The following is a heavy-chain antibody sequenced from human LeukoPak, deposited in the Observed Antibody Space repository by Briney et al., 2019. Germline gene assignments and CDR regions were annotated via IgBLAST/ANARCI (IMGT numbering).Heavy chain of an antibody. CDR1: GFTFSSYW. V-gene: IGHV3-74*01. D-gene: IGHD3-22*01. CDR3: ARDLGQYYDTSDNWFDP. J-gene: IGHJ5*02. Sequence: PGGSLRLSCAASGFTFSSYWMHWVRQAPGKGLVWVSRINSDGGSTTYADSVKGRFTISRDNAKKTLYLQMNSLRAEDTAVYYCARDLGQYYDTSDNWFDPWGQGTLVTVSS. CDR2: INSDGGST.